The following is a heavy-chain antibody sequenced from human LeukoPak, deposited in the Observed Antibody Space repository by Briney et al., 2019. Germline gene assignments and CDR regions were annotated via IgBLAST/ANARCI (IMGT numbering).Heavy chain of an antibody. CDR2: IKQDGSEK. Sequence: GGSLRLSCAASGFTFSNYWLTWVRQAPGQGLEWVANIKQDGSEKHYVGSVKGRFTVSRDNAKNSLYLQMNSLRAEDTAVYYCARDRQIAYWGQGTLVTVSS. CDR3: ARDRQIAY. CDR1: GFTFSNYW. V-gene: IGHV3-7*01. J-gene: IGHJ4*02.